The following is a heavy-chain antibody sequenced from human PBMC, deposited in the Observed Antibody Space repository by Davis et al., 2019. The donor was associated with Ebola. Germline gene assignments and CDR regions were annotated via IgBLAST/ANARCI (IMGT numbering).Heavy chain of an antibody. CDR3: AGGQNSGYNWYYYYGMDV. D-gene: IGHD5-12*01. CDR1: GGSFSGYY. V-gene: IGHV4-34*01. CDR2: IYYSGST. J-gene: IGHJ6*02. Sequence: SETLSLTCAVYGGSFSGYYWSWIRQPPGKGLEWIGSIYYSGSTYYNPSLKSRVTISVDTSKNQFSLKLSSVTAADTAVYYCAGGQNSGYNWYYYYGMDVWGQGTTVTVSS.